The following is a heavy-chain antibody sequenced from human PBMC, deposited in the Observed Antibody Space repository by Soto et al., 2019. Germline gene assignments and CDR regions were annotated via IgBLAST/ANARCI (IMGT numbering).Heavy chain of an antibody. J-gene: IGHJ4*02. CDR1: GFTFSSYG. CDR3: ANDAGVVVVAASIPYFDS. CDR2: ISYDGGHK. D-gene: IGHD2-15*01. Sequence: QVQLVQSGGGVVQPGRSLRRSCAASGFTFSSYGFHWVRQAPGKGLEWVAIISYDGGHKYYADSVKGRFTISRDDSKGTLYLQMNSLTTEDTAVYYCANDAGVVVVAASIPYFDSWGQGTLVTVSS. V-gene: IGHV3-30*18.